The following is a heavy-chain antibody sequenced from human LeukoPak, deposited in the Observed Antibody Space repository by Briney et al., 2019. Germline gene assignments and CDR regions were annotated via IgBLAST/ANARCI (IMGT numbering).Heavy chain of an antibody. Sequence: ASVKVSCKASGYTFTGYDMHWVRQAPGQGLEWMGRINPNSGGTNYTQKFQGRVTMTRDTSISTAYMELSRLRSDDTAVYYCARVPRPTNWGPFDYWGQGTLVTVSS. CDR1: GYTFTGYD. J-gene: IGHJ4*02. V-gene: IGHV1-2*06. D-gene: IGHD7-27*01. CDR3: ARVPRPTNWGPFDY. CDR2: INPNSGGT.